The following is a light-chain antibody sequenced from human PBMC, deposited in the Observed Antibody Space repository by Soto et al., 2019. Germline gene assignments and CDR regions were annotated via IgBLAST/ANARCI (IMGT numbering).Light chain of an antibody. Sequence: EIVLTQSPATLSLSPGDRVTLSCRASQSVGRSLAWYQQRPGQAPRLLIYDASNRATGIPARFSGSGSGTDFTLTISSLEPEDFAVYYCQQYNNWPPLTFGGGTKVDIK. CDR2: DAS. CDR1: QSVGRS. CDR3: QQYNNWPPLT. V-gene: IGKV3-11*01. J-gene: IGKJ4*01.